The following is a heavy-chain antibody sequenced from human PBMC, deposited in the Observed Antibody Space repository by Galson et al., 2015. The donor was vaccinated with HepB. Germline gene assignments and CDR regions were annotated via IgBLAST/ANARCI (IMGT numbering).Heavy chain of an antibody. CDR2: ITDTGGST. CDR3: AKGSRAARPYYFDY. CDR1: GFTFSRYA. V-gene: IGHV3-23*01. D-gene: IGHD6-6*01. J-gene: IGHJ4*02. Sequence: SLRLSCADSGFTFSRYALSWVRQAPGKGLEWVSAITDTGGSTYHADSVKGRFTISRDNSKSTLYLQMNSLTDEDTAVYYCAKGSRAARPYYFDYWGQGTLVTVSS.